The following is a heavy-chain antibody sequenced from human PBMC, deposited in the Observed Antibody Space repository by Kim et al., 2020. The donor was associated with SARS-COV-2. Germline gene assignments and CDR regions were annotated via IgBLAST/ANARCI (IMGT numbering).Heavy chain of an antibody. D-gene: IGHD6-13*01. CDR1: GYTFTSYA. CDR2: INAGNGNT. Sequence: ASVKVSCKASGYTFTSYAMHWVRQAPGQRLEWMGWINAGNGNTKYSQKFQGRVTITRDTSASTAYMELSSLRSEDTAVYYCARSRIAAARPNDYWGQGTLVTVSS. V-gene: IGHV1-3*01. J-gene: IGHJ4*02. CDR3: ARSRIAAARPNDY.